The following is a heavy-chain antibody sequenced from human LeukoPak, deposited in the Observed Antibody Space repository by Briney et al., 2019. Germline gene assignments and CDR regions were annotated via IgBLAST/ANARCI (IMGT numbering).Heavy chain of an antibody. Sequence: GGSLRLSCVASGFTFSRHGMNWVRQAPGKGLEWVSGISPSGDIKYYVDSVKGRFTVSRDNSKDTLYLQINSLRDEDTAVYYCAKDDAWLQYNDWGQGTLVTVSS. CDR2: ISPSGDIK. CDR1: GFTFSRHG. V-gene: IGHV3-23*01. CDR3: AKDDAWLQYND. D-gene: IGHD5-24*01. J-gene: IGHJ4*02.